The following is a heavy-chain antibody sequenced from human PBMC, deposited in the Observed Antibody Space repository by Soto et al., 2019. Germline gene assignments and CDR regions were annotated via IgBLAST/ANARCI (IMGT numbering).Heavy chain of an antibody. D-gene: IGHD2-8*01. CDR3: ARGGDIVLMANNWYDP. CDR1: GYSFTSYW. J-gene: IGHJ5*02. Sequence: SLKISCKGSGYSFTSYWIGWVRQMPGKGLEWMGIIYPGDSDTRYSPSFQGQVTISADKSISTAYLQWSSLKASDTAMYYCARGGDIVLMANNWYDPWGQGTLVTVSS. V-gene: IGHV5-51*01. CDR2: IYPGDSDT.